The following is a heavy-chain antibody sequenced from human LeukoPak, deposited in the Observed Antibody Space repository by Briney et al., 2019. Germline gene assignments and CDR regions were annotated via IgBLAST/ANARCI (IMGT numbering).Heavy chain of an antibody. CDR2: IYPGDSDT. D-gene: IGHD3-22*01. J-gene: IGHJ4*02. V-gene: IGHV5-51*01. CDR1: GYSFTSYW. CDR3: AGTDYYDSSGYYPPPSFDY. Sequence: GESLKISFKGSGYSFTSYWIGWVRQMPGKGLEWMGIIYPGDSDTRYSPSFQGQVTISADKSISTAYLQWSSLKASDTAMYYCAGTDYYDSSGYYPPPSFDYWGQGTLVTVSS.